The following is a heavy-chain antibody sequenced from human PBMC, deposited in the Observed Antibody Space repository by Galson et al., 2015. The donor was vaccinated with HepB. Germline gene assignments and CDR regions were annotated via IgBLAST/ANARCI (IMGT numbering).Heavy chain of an antibody. CDR2: ISSGGSTI. V-gene: IGHV3-48*03. J-gene: IGHJ2*01. CDR3: ARAAAGLVVNWYSDL. Sequence: SLRLSCAASRFTFSSHEMNWVRQAPGEGLEWVSYISSGGSTIYYADSVKGRFTISRDNAKNSLYLQMNSLRAEDTAVYYCARAAAGLVVNWYSDLWGRGTLVTVSS. CDR1: RFTFSSHE. D-gene: IGHD6-13*01.